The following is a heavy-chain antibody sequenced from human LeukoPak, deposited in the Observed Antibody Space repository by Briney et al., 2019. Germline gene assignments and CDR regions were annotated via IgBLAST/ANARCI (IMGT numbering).Heavy chain of an antibody. D-gene: IGHD7-27*01. CDR3: ARDSLGIVDY. Sequence: GGSLRLSCGASGFTVSSNYMSWVRQAPGKGLEWVSVIYSGGSTYYADSVKGRFTISRDNSKNTLYLQMNSLRAEDTAVYYRARDSLGIVDYWGQGPLVTVSS. CDR2: IYSGGST. V-gene: IGHV3-53*01. CDR1: GFTVSSNY. J-gene: IGHJ4*02.